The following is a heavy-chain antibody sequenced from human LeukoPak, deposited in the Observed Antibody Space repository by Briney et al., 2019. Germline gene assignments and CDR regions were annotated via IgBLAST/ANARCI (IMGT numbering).Heavy chain of an antibody. Sequence: GASVKVSCKASGYTFTSYDINWVRQATGQGLEWMGWMNPNSGNTGYAQKFQGRVTMTRNTSISTAYMELSSLRSEDTAVYYCASGIAVAAQYPLDGSVWFDPWGQGTLVTVSS. CDR1: GYTFTSYD. CDR2: MNPNSGNT. D-gene: IGHD6-19*01. CDR3: ASGIAVAAQYPLDGSVWFDP. V-gene: IGHV1-8*01. J-gene: IGHJ5*02.